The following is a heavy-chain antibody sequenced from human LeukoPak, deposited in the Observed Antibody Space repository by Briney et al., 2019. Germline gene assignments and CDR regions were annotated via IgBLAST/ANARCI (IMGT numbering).Heavy chain of an antibody. CDR1: GFTFSSNW. Sequence: QPGGSLRLSCVASGFTFSSNWMHWVRQAPGKGLEWVAFIRYDGSNKYYADSVKGRFTISRDNAKNSLYLQMNSLRAEDTAVYYCARLAYDSSGFDYWGQGTLVTVSS. D-gene: IGHD3-22*01. J-gene: IGHJ4*02. V-gene: IGHV3-33*08. CDR2: IRYDGSNK. CDR3: ARLAYDSSGFDY.